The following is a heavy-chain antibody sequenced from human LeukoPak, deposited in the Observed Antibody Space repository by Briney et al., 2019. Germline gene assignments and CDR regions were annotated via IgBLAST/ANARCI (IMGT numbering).Heavy chain of an antibody. J-gene: IGHJ4*02. V-gene: IGHV3-23*01. Sequence: GGSLRLSCAASGFTFSSYAMSWVRQAPGKGLECVSATPGSGGITYYADSVKGRFTISRDNSKSTLYLQMNTLRAEDTAVYYCAKRYLGASGSYNFDYWGQGTLVTVSS. CDR3: AKRYLGASGSYNFDY. D-gene: IGHD1-26*01. CDR2: TPGSGGIT. CDR1: GFTFSSYA.